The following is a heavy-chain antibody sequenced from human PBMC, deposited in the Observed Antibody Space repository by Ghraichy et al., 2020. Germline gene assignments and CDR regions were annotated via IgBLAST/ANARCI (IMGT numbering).Heavy chain of an antibody. CDR2: IYYSGST. V-gene: IGHV4-31*03. Sequence: SETLSLTCTVSGGSISSGGYYWSWIRQHPGKGLEWIGYIYYSGSTYYNPSLKSRVTISVDTSKNQFSLKLSSVTAADTAVYYCARGRFYDILTGYYRPAHLDYWGQGTLVTVSS. CDR3: ARGRFYDILTGYYRPAHLDY. CDR1: GGSISSGGYY. J-gene: IGHJ4*02. D-gene: IGHD3-9*01.